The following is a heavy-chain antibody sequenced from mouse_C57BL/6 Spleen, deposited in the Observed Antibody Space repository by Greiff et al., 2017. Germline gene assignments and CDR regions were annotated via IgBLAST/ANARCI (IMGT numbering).Heavy chain of an antibody. Sequence: VKVVESGAELVKPGASVKLSCKASGYTFTEYTIHWVKQRSGQGLEWIGWFYPGSGSIKYNEKFKDKVTLTANKSSSTVYMELSRLSSEDSAVYICARHEDEGLLPFDYWGQGTTLTVSS. CDR3: ARHEDEGLLPFDY. V-gene: IGHV1-62-2*01. J-gene: IGHJ2*01. CDR1: GYTFTEYT. D-gene: IGHD1-1*02. CDR2: FYPGSGSI.